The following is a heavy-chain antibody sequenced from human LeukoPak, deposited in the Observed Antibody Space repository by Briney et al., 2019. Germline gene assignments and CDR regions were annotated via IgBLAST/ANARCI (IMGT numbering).Heavy chain of an antibody. D-gene: IGHD6-13*01. V-gene: IGHV4-39*01. J-gene: IGHJ5*02. CDR1: GGSISSSSYY. CDR2: IYYSWST. CDR3: ARHGALAAAGEFDP. Sequence: SETLSLTCTVSGGSISSSSYYWGWIRQPPGKGLEWIGSIYYSWSTYYNPSLKSRVTISVDTSKNQFSLKLSSVTPADTAMYYCARHGALAAAGEFDPWGQGTLVTVSS.